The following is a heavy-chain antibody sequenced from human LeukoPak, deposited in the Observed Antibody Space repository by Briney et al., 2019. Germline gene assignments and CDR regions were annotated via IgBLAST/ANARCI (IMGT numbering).Heavy chain of an antibody. J-gene: IGHJ5*02. CDR1: GGSFSGYY. V-gene: IGHV4-34*01. Sequence: MASETLSLTCAVYGGSFSGYYWSWIRQPPGKGLEWIGEINHSGSTNYNPSLKSRVTISVDTSKNQFSLKLSSVTAADTAVYYCARVHRLRFLEPTNWFDPWGQGTLVTVSS. CDR2: INHSGST. D-gene: IGHD3-3*01. CDR3: ARVHRLRFLEPTNWFDP.